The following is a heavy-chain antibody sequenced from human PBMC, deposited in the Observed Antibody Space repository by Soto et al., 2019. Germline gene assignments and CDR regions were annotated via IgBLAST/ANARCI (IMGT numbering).Heavy chain of an antibody. Sequence: PSETLSLTCTVSGGSISSSSYYWDWIRQPPGKGLEWIGTIYYSGTTNYNPSLKSRVTISVDTSQNQFSLKLNSLTAADTAVYYCASLLGIKFDYWGQGALGTVSS. CDR2: IYYSGTT. J-gene: IGHJ4*02. V-gene: IGHV4-39*01. CDR3: ASLLGIKFDY. D-gene: IGHD3-10*01. CDR1: GGSISSSSYY.